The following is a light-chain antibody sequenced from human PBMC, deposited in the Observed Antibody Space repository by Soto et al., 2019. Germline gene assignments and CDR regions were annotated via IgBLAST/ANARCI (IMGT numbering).Light chain of an antibody. V-gene: IGKV3-11*01. Sequence: EIVLTQFPAXLSLSPGEXATXXXRASXSVXXFLAWYQQKPGQAPRLVVYDASKRATGIPARFSGSGSGTDFTLTISSLEPEDFAVYYCQQRSSWRVTFGGGTKVEIK. CDR2: DAS. CDR3: QQRSSWRVT. J-gene: IGKJ4*01. CDR1: XSVXXF.